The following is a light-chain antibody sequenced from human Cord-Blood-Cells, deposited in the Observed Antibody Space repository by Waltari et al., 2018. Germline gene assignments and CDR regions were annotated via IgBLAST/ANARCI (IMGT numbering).Light chain of an antibody. J-gene: IGLJ1*01. Sequence: SYELTQPPSVSVSPGQTASIPCSGDKLGDKYACWYQQKPGQSPVLVIYHDSKRPSGIPERFSGSNSGNTATLTISGTQAMDEADYYCQAWDSSTYVFGTGTKVTVL. CDR3: QAWDSSTYV. CDR2: HDS. V-gene: IGLV3-1*01. CDR1: KLGDKY.